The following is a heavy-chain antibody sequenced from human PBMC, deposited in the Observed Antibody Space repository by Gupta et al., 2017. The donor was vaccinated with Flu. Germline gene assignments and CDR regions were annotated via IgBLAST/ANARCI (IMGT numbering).Heavy chain of an antibody. V-gene: IGHV3-74*03. CDR2: IDRDGNSI. Sequence: EVQMVESVGGLVQPGGSLRLSCATSGFTFSNYWIHWVRQDPGKGLVWVSRIDRDGNSITYADSVKGRFTISRDNAKNTVYLQMSNLRAEDTAMYYCTRNPHGSSGCDDYWGQGTLVTVSS. CDR1: GFTFSNYW. D-gene: IGHD3-22*01. CDR3: TRNPHGSSGCDDY. J-gene: IGHJ4*02.